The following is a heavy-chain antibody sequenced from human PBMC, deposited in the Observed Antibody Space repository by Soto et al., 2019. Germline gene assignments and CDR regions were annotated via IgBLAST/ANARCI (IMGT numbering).Heavy chain of an antibody. CDR1: GFTFSSYA. CDR3: AKDPGEVVAATEGPDY. V-gene: IGHV3-23*01. D-gene: IGHD2-15*01. CDR2: ISGSGGST. Sequence: EVQLLESGGGLVQPGGSLRLSCAASGFTFSSYAMSWVRQAPGKGLEWVSAISGSGGSTYYADSVKGRFTISRDNSKNTLYQKRKSLRAKDRAVYYWAKDPGEVVAATEGPDYWGKGPLVTVSS. J-gene: IGHJ4*02.